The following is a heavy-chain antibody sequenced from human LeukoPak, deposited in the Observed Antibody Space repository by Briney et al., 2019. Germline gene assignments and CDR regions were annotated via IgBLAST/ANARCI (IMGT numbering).Heavy chain of an antibody. J-gene: IGHJ6*04. D-gene: IGHD1-14*01. Sequence: SETLSLTCTVSGDSMSSYFWTWVRQFPGKGLEWVGYIYQTTTTNNPSLKGRATISADMSQNQLSLKVTSVTAADTAVYYCARNFPGRTEDVWGKGTTVIVSS. CDR1: GDSMSSYF. CDR2: IYQTTTT. CDR3: ARNFPGRTEDV. V-gene: IGHV4-59*01.